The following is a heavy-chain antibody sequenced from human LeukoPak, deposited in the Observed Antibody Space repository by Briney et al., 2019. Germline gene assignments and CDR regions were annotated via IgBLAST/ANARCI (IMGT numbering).Heavy chain of an antibody. CDR2: IYYSGST. J-gene: IGHJ4*02. CDR1: GGSISNSGYY. CDR3: ATRYCTTTTCLFDY. D-gene: IGHD2-2*01. V-gene: IGHV4-39*01. Sequence: PSETLSLTCSVSGGSISNSGYYWGWIRQPPGKGLEWIGSIYYSGSTYYTPSLKSRVTISVDTSKNQFSLKLTSVTAADTAVYYCATRYCTTTTCLFDYWGQGTLVTVSS.